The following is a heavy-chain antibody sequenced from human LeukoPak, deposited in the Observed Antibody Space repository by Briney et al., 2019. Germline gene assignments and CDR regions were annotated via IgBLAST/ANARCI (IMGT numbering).Heavy chain of an antibody. CDR2: IKSKTDGGTT. D-gene: IGHD1-26*01. J-gene: IGHJ4*02. CDR3: TTVEWELLRVDY. CDR1: GFTFSNAW. V-gene: IGHV3-15*01. Sequence: PGGSLRLSCAASGFTFSNAWMSWVRQAPGKGLEWVGRIKSKTDGGTTDYAAPVKGRFTISRDDSKNTLYLQMNSLKTENTAVYYCTTVEWELLRVDYWGQGTLVTVSS.